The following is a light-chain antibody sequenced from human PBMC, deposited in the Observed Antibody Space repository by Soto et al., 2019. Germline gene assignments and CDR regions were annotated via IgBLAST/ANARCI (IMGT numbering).Light chain of an antibody. V-gene: IGKV3-20*01. CDR3: QQYGSSPPIT. J-gene: IGKJ5*01. CDR1: QSVSSSS. Sequence: EIVLTQSPGTLSLSPGERATLSCRASQSVSSSSLAWYQQTPGQAPRLLIYDASSRATGIPDRFSGSGSGTDFTLTISRLEPEDFAVYYCQQYGSSPPITFGQGTRLEIK. CDR2: DAS.